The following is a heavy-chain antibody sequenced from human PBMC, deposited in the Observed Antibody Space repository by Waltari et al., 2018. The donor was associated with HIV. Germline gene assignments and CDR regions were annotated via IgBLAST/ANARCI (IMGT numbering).Heavy chain of an antibody. Sequence: EVQLVESGGGSVQPGVSLKLAGPASGFTASSNNLSWVRQAPGKGLEWVSVICSGGSTYYADSLKGRFTISRDNSKNTLYLQMNSLRAEDTAVYYCASIAYCGGDCYPRGMDVWGQGTTVTVSS. V-gene: IGHV3-66*01. D-gene: IGHD2-21*02. CDR3: ASIAYCGGDCYPRGMDV. CDR2: ICSGGST. J-gene: IGHJ6*02. CDR1: GFTASSNN.